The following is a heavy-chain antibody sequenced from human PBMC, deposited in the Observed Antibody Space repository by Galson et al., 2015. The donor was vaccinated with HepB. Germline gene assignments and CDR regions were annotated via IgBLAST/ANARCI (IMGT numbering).Heavy chain of an antibody. CDR2: ISANSGKT. D-gene: IGHD2-15*01. V-gene: IGHV1-18*04. CDR3: ARDHRWYFDY. CDR1: GYSFTTNG. J-gene: IGHJ4*02. Sequence: SVKVSCKASGYSFTTNGISWVRQAPGQGLEWTGWISANSGKTNYAQKYQNRVTLTRDTATSTVHMELRSLRSDDTAVYYCARDHRWYFDYWGQGSLVTVSS.